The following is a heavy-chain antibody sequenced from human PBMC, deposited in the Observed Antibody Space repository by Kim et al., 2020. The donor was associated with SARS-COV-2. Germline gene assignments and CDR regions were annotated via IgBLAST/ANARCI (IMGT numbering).Heavy chain of an antibody. D-gene: IGHD1-26*01. J-gene: IGHJ6*02. CDR3: ARVRVGARYYYYYYGMDV. CDR2: INHSGST. CDR1: GGSFSGYY. Sequence: SETLSLTCAVYGGSFSGYYWSWIRQPPGKGLEWIGEINHSGSTNYNPSLKSRVTISVDTSKNQFSLKLSSVTAADTAVYYCARVRVGARYYYYYYGMDVWGQGTTVTVSS. V-gene: IGHV4-34*01.